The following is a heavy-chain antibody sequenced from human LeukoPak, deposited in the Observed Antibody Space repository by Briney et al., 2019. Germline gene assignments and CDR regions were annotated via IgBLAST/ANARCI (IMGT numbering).Heavy chain of an antibody. V-gene: IGHV4-59*01. CDR1: GGSISSYY. CDR2: IYYSGST. J-gene: IGHJ5*02. CDR3: ARGKLPSITMVRGVRRTHWFDP. Sequence: SETLSLTCTVSGGSISSYYWSWIRQPPGKGLEWIGYIYYSGSTNYNPSLKSRVTISVDTSKNQFSLKLSSVTAADTAVYYCARGKLPSITMVRGVRRTHWFDPWGQGILVTVSS. D-gene: IGHD3-10*01.